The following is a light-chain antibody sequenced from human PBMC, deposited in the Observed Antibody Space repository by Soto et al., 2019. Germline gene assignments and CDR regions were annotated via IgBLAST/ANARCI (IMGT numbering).Light chain of an antibody. V-gene: IGKV1-39*01. Sequence: DIQMTQSPSSLSASVGDRVTITCRASQSISSYLNWYQQKPGKAPKLLIYAAPSLQSGVPSRFSGSGSGTDFTLTIGSLQPEDFATYYCQQSYSTPPLTFGGGTKVDIK. CDR3: QQSYSTPPLT. CDR1: QSISSY. J-gene: IGKJ4*01. CDR2: AAP.